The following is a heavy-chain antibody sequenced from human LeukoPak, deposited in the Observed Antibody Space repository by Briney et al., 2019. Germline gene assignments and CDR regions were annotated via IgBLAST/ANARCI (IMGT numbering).Heavy chain of an antibody. J-gene: IGHJ6*03. CDR1: GFTFSSYA. CDR3: ARDGDYDFWSGSGYYYYYYMDV. D-gene: IGHD3-3*01. Sequence: GGSLRLSCAASGFTFSSYAMHWVRQAPGKGLEWVAVISYDGSNKYYADSVKGRFTISRDNSKNTLYLQMNSLRAEDTAVYYCARDGDYDFWSGSGYYYYYYMDVWGKGTTVTVSS. CDR2: ISYDGSNK. V-gene: IGHV3-30-3*01.